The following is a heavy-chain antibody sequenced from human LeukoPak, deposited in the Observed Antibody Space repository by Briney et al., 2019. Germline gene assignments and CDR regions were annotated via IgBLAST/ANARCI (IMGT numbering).Heavy chain of an antibody. Sequence: GASVKVSCKTSGYTFTGYYMHWVRQAPGQGLEWMGWINPNSGGTNYIQKFQGRVTMTRDTSISTAYMELSRLRSDDTAVYYCARSTTPTENEYFEHWGQGTLVTVSS. CDR3: ARSTTPTENEYFEH. J-gene: IGHJ1*01. D-gene: IGHD2/OR15-2a*01. CDR1: GYTFTGYY. CDR2: INPNSGGT. V-gene: IGHV1-2*02.